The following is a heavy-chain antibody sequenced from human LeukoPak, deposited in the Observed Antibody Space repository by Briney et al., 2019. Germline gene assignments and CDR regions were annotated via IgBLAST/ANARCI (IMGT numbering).Heavy chain of an antibody. Sequence: PSETLSLTCTVSGDSVITSNYYWGWIRQPPGKGLEWIGSLYYDGTTCYNPSLKSRVTISADMSKKQFSLKLSSVTAADTAVYYCARHKWFGELSIWGRWFDPWGQGTLVTVSS. CDR1: GDSVITSNYY. J-gene: IGHJ5*02. CDR2: LYYDGTT. D-gene: IGHD3-10*01. CDR3: ARHKWFGELSIWGRWFDP. V-gene: IGHV4-39*01.